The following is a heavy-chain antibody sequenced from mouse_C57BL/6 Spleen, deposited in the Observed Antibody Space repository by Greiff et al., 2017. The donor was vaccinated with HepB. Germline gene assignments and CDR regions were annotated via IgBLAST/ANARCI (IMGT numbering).Heavy chain of an antibody. V-gene: IGHV1-82*01. CDR1: GYAFSSSW. J-gene: IGHJ1*03. CDR2: IYPGDGDT. CDR3: ARGDDYEQYVDV. D-gene: IGHD2-4*01. Sequence: QVQLKQSGPELVKPGASVKISCKASGYAFSSSWMNWVKQRPGKGLEWIGRIYPGDGDTNYNGKFKGKATLTADKSSSTAYMQLSSLTSEDSAVYFCARGDDYEQYVDVWGTGTTVTVSS.